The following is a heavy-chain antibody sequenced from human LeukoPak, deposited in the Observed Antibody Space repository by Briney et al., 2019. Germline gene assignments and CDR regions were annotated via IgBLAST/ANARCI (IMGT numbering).Heavy chain of an antibody. CDR3: ARGLPGYSGGDDAFDI. CDR1: GGSISSYY. V-gene: IGHV4-59*01. D-gene: IGHD2-21*01. CDR2: IYYSGST. Sequence: PSETLSLTCTVSGGSISSYYWTWIRQPSGKGLEWIGYIYYSGSTNYNPSLKSRITISVDTSKNQFSLRLNSVTAADTAVYYCARGLPGYSGGDDAFDIWGQGTMVTVCS. J-gene: IGHJ3*02.